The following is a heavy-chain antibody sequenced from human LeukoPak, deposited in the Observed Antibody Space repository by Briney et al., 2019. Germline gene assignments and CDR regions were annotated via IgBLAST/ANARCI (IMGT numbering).Heavy chain of an antibody. J-gene: IGHJ4*02. Sequence: ASVKVSCKTSGYTFSKYGISWVRQAPGQGLERMGWISASDGNTDYEEKFQGRVTMTKDTITNTVYMELTNLRSDDTAVYYCARDLLDFWTAPTYLDFWGQGTLVTVSS. V-gene: IGHV1-18*01. CDR2: ISASDGNT. CDR1: GYTFSKYG. CDR3: ARDLLDFWTAPTYLDF. D-gene: IGHD3/OR15-3a*01.